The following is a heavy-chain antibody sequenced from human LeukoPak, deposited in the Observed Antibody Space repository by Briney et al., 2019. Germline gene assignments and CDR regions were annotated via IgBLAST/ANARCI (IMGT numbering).Heavy chain of an antibody. D-gene: IGHD2-2*01. J-gene: IGHJ3*02. V-gene: IGHV3-21*04. CDR3: AKDSLVVAALAAFDI. Sequence: KSGGSLRLSCVASGFTFSNYTMNWVRQAPGKGLEWVSSISSSSIYIFYADSVKGRFTISRDNSKNTLYLQMNSLRAEDTAVYYCAKDSLVVAALAAFDIWGQGTTVTVSS. CDR1: GFTFSNYT. CDR2: ISSSSIYI.